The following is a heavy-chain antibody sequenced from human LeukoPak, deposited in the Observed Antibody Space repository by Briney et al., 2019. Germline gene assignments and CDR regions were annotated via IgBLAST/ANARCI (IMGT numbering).Heavy chain of an antibody. V-gene: IGHV4-59*08. D-gene: IGHD1-26*01. CDR2: IYYSGST. CDR3: ARLRSLVGATQLYYCYGMDV. Sequence: SETLSLTCTVSGGSISSYYWSWIRQPPGKGLEWIGYIYYSGSTNYNPSLKSRVTISVDTSKNQFSLKLSSVTAADTAVYYCARLRSLVGATQLYYCYGMDVWGQGTTVTVSS. CDR1: GGSISSYY. J-gene: IGHJ6*02.